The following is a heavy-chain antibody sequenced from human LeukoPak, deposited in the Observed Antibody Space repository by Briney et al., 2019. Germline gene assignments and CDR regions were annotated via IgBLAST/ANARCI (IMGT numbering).Heavy chain of an antibody. D-gene: IGHD3-10*01. J-gene: IGHJ3*02. CDR3: ARDVGYYGSGSPAYI. Sequence: ASVKVSCKASGYTFTSYGISWVRQAPGQGLEWMGWISAYNGNTNYAQKLQGRVTMTTDTSTSTAYMELRSLRSDDTAVYYCARDVGYYGSGSPAYIWGQGTMVTVSS. V-gene: IGHV1-18*01. CDR1: GYTFTSYG. CDR2: ISAYNGNT.